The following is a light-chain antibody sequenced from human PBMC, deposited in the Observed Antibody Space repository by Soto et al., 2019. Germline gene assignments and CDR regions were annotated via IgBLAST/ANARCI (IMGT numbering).Light chain of an antibody. CDR3: QQSYSTPRT. Sequence: EIQVDQYRSALSAAGKDGGARSWRASQSISSYLNWYQQKPGKAPKLLIYAASSLQSGVPSRFSGSGSGTDFTLTISSRQPEDFATYYCQQSYSTPRTFGQGTKVDIK. CDR1: QSISSY. V-gene: IGKV1-39*01. CDR2: AAS. J-gene: IGKJ1*01.